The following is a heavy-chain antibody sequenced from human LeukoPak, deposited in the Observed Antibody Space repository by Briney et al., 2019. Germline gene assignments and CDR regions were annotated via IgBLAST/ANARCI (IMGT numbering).Heavy chain of an antibody. CDR1: GGSISSGDYY. Sequence: NTSETPSLTCTVSGGSISSGDYYWSWIRQPPGKGLEWIGYIYYSGSTYYNPSLKSRVTISVDTSKNQFSLKLSSVTAADTAVYYCAREGAYGDYLPIDYWGQGTLVTVSS. D-gene: IGHD4-17*01. J-gene: IGHJ4*02. CDR3: AREGAYGDYLPIDY. CDR2: IYYSGST. V-gene: IGHV4-30-4*08.